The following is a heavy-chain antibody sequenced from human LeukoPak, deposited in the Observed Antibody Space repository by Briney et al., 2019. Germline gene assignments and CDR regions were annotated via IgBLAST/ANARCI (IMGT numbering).Heavy chain of an antibody. J-gene: IGHJ4*02. CDR2: IKSKTDGGTT. D-gene: IGHD6-13*01. CDR1: GFTFSNAW. V-gene: IGHV3-15*01. Sequence: GGSLRLSCAASGFTFSNAWMSWVRQAPGKGLEWVGRIKSKTDGGTTDYAAPVKGRFTISRDDSKNTLYLQMNSLRAEDTAVYYCAKEVESRIAAAGTYYFDYWGQGTLVTVSS. CDR3: AKEVESRIAAAGTYYFDY.